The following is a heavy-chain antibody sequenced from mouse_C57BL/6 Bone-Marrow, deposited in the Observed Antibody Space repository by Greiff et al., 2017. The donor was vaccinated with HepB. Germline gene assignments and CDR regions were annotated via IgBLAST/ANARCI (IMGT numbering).Heavy chain of an antibody. D-gene: IGHD1-1*01. J-gene: IGHJ4*01. CDR3: ARDRIYYYGSSYEDYAMDY. Sequence: EVKLVESEGGLVQPGSSMKLSCTASGFTFSDYYMAWVRQVPEKGLEWVANINYDGSSTYYLDSLKSRFIISRDNAKNILYLQMSSLKSEDTATYYCARDRIYYYGSSYEDYAMDYWGQGSSVTVSS. CDR2: INYDGSST. V-gene: IGHV5-16*01. CDR1: GFTFSDYY.